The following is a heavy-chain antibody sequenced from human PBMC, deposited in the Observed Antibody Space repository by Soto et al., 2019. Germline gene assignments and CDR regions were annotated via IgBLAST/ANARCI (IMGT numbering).Heavy chain of an antibody. J-gene: IGHJ4*02. CDR1: GGSISSGDYY. CDR3: ARDGYCSGGSCCSAPVNY. D-gene: IGHD2-15*01. Sequence: SETLSLTCTVSGGSISSGDYYWSWIRQPPGKGLEWIGYICYSGSTYYNPSLKSRVTISVDTSKNQFSLKLSSVTAADTAVYYCARDGYCSGGSCCSAPVNYWGQGTLVTVSS. V-gene: IGHV4-30-4*01. CDR2: ICYSGST.